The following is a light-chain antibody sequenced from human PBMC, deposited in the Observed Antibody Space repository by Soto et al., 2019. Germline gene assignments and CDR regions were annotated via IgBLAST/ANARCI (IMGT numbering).Light chain of an antibody. Sequence: EIVLTQSPATLSLSPGERATLSCRASQSVSTNLAWYQQKPGQAPRVLIYGASTRATGIPARFSGSGSGTEFTLTISSLQSEDFAVYYCQQYNNWRTFGQGTKVEIK. J-gene: IGKJ1*01. CDR1: QSVSTN. CDR3: QQYNNWRT. V-gene: IGKV3-15*01. CDR2: GAS.